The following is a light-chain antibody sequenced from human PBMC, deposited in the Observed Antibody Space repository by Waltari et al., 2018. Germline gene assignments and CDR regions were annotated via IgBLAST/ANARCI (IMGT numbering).Light chain of an antibody. J-gene: IGLJ1*01. Sequence: QSALTQPASVSGSPGQSITLSCTGSRIDVESYNLVSWYQQNPCKAPKLIIYEVNKRPSGVSYRFSGSKSGNTASLTISGLQADDEADYYCCSYAGTSIYVFGTGTKVTV. CDR3: CSYAGTSIYV. CDR1: RIDVESYNL. CDR2: EVN. V-gene: IGLV2-23*02.